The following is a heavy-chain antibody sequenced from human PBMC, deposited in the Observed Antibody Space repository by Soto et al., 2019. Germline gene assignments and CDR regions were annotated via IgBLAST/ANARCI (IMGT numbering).Heavy chain of an antibody. CDR2: IIPILGIA. J-gene: IGHJ4*02. CDR3: ARVASTSVAGGD. CDR1: GGTFSSYT. D-gene: IGHD4-17*01. V-gene: IGHV1-69*02. Sequence: QVQLVQSGAEVKKPGSSVKVSYKASGGTFSSYTISWVRQAPGQGLEWMGRIIPILGIANYAQKFQGRVTITADKSTSTAYMELSSLRSEDTAVYYCARVASTSVAGGDWGQGTLVTVSS.